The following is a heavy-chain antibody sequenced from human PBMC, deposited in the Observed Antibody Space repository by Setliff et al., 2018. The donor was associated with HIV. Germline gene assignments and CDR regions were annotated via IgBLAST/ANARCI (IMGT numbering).Heavy chain of an antibody. J-gene: IGHJ3*02. CDR2: IFFSGSN. CDR3: ARGGGVRDAFDI. CDR1: GDSVTSGGYY. Sequence: PSETLSLTCTVSGDSVTSGGYYWSWIRQHPGKGLEWIGSIFFSGSNYYNPTLKSRLDVLTDTSENQFSLNLKSVTAADTALYYCARGGGVRDAFDIWGQGTLVTVS. V-gene: IGHV4-31*03. D-gene: IGHD3-16*01.